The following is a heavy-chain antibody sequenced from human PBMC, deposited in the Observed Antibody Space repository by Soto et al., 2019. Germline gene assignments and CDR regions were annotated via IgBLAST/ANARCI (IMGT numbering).Heavy chain of an antibody. CDR2: IIPVFNTT. D-gene: IGHD6-19*01. V-gene: IGHV1-69*06. Sequence: QVHLVQSEAEVKKPGSSVKVSCKASGGTFSSYTVSWVRQAPGQGLEWVGGIIPVFNTTYYAQKFQGRVTILADKSTSTAEMELSNLISEDTAVYYCARSLGRGWTPYWGQGTLVTVSS. CDR1: GGTFSSYT. CDR3: ARSLGRGWTPY. J-gene: IGHJ4*02.